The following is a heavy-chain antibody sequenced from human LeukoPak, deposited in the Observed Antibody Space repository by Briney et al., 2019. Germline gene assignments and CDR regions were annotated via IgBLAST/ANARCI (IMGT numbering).Heavy chain of an antibody. J-gene: IGHJ1*01. CDR2: ISGSGGST. CDR1: GLTFSSYA. D-gene: IGHD2-15*01. CDR3: AKAHCSGGSCYSGYFQH. V-gene: IGHV3-23*01. Sequence: PGGSLRLSCAASGLTFSSYAMSRVRQAPGKGLEWVSAISGSGGSTYYADSVKGRFTISRDSSKNTLYLQMNSLRAEDTAVYYCAKAHCSGGSCYSGYFQHWGQGTLVTVSS.